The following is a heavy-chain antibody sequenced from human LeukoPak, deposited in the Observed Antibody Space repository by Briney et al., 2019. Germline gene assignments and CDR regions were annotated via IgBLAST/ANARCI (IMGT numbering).Heavy chain of an antibody. CDR3: ASSALPLYSYGYVEPFDY. V-gene: IGHV3-21*01. J-gene: IGHJ4*02. CDR1: GFTFSSYS. Sequence: GGSLRLSCAASGFTFSSYSMNWVRQAPGKGLEWVSSISSSSSYIYYADSVKGRFTISRDNAKNSLYLQMNSLRAEDTAVYYCASSALPLYSYGYVEPFDYWGQGTLVTVSS. CDR2: ISSSSSYI. D-gene: IGHD5-18*01.